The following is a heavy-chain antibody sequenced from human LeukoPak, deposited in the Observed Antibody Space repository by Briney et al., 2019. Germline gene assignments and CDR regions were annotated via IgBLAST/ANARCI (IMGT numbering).Heavy chain of an antibody. CDR3: ASAHYYDSSGYYVD. CDR1: GFTFSDYY. D-gene: IGHD3-22*01. J-gene: IGHJ4*02. V-gene: IGHV3-11*01. Sequence: GGSLRLSCAASGFTFSDYYMSWIRQAPGKGLEWVSYISSSGSTIYYADSVKGRFTISRDNAKNSLYLQMNSLRAEDTAVYYCASAHYYDSSGYYVDWGQGTLVTVSS. CDR2: ISSSGSTI.